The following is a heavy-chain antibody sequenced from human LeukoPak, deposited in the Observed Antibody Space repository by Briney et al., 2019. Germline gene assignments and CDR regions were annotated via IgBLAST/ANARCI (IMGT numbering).Heavy chain of an antibody. Sequence: SETLSLTCTVSGGSISSSSYYWGWIRQPPGKGLEWIGSIYYSGSTYYNPSLKSRVTMSVDTSKNQFSLKLSSVTAADTAVYYCARSRIVLADSLDPWGQGTLVTVSS. D-gene: IGHD6-19*01. CDR2: IYYSGST. CDR3: ARSRIVLADSLDP. J-gene: IGHJ5*02. V-gene: IGHV4-39*07. CDR1: GGSISSSSYY.